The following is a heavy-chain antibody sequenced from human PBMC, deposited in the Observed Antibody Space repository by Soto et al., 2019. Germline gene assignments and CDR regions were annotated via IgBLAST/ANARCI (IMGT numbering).Heavy chain of an antibody. J-gene: IGHJ6*02. CDR2: INPNSGGT. Sequence: EASVKVSCKASGYTFTGYYMHWVRQAPGQGLEWMGWINPNSGGTNYAQKFQGWVTMTRDTSISTAYMELSRLRSDDTAVYYCARDQKLNSGYGSVRYYYYGMDVWGQGTTVTVSS. CDR3: ARDQKLNSGYGSVRYYYYGMDV. D-gene: IGHD5-12*01. V-gene: IGHV1-2*04. CDR1: GYTFTGYY.